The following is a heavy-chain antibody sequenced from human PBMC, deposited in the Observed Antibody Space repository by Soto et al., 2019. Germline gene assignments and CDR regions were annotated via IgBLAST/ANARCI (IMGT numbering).Heavy chain of an antibody. CDR3: ARRGDFDWLLEYYFDY. Sequence: GGSLRLSCAASGFTFSRYSMNWVRQAPGKGLEWVSYISSSSNKYYADSVKGRFTISRDNSKNTLYLQMNSLRAEDTAVYYCARRGDFDWLLEYYFDYWGQGTLVTVSS. CDR1: GFTFSRYS. CDR2: ISSSSNK. D-gene: IGHD3-9*01. V-gene: IGHV3-21*05. J-gene: IGHJ4*02.